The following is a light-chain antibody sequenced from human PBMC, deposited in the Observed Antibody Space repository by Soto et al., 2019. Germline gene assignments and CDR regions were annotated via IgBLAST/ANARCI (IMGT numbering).Light chain of an antibody. V-gene: IGKV1-39*01. CDR2: AAA. CDR1: QSISTF. CDR3: QQSYTTPRT. J-gene: IGKJ1*01. Sequence: DIQMTQSPSSLSASVGDRVTITCRASQSISTFLNWYQQKPGTAPNLLVYAAANLQRGVPSRFSGSGSGTDFTLTISSIQPEDFATYYCQQSYTTPRTFGQGTKVDIK.